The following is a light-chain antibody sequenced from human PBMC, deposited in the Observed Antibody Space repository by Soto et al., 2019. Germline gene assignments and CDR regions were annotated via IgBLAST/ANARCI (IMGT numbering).Light chain of an antibody. CDR1: QSVSSY. Sequence: EIVLTPSPATLSLSPGERATLSCRASQSVSSYLAWYQQKPGQAPRLLIYDASNRATGIPARFSGSGSGTDFTLTISSREPEDFAVYYCQQRSNWPGTFGQGTKLEIK. J-gene: IGKJ2*01. CDR2: DAS. CDR3: QQRSNWPGT. V-gene: IGKV3-11*01.